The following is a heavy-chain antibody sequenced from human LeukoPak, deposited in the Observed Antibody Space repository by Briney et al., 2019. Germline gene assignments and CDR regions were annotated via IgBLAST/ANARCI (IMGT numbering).Heavy chain of an antibody. J-gene: IGHJ6*03. V-gene: IGHV4-4*09. CDR2: IYTSGST. CDR1: GGSISSYY. Sequence: PSETLSLTCTVSGGSISSYYWSWIRQPPGKGLEWIGYIYTSGSTNYNPSLKSRVTISVDTSKNQFSLKLSSVTGADTAVYYCARSQSRYCSSTSCPGRNYYYYYYMDVWGKGTTVTVSS. CDR3: ARSQSRYCSSTSCPGRNYYYYYYMDV. D-gene: IGHD2-2*01.